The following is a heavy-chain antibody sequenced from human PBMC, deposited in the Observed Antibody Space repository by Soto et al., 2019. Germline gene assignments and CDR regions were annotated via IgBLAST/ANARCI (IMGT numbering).Heavy chain of an antibody. CDR2: IIPILGIA. CDR1: GGTVSSYT. CDR3: ARGYIRSYYFDY. Sequence: QAQLVQSGAEVKKSGSSVKVSCKASGGTVSSYTISWVRQAPGQGLEWMGRIIPILGIANYAQNFQGRVTITADKSTSTADMELSSLRSEDTAVYYCARGYIRSYYFDYWGQGTLVTVSS. D-gene: IGHD5-18*01. J-gene: IGHJ4*02. V-gene: IGHV1-69*02.